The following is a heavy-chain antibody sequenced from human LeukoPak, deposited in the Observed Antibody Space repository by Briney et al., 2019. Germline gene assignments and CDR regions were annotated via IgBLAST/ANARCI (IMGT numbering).Heavy chain of an antibody. CDR2: FDPEDGET. V-gene: IGHV1-24*01. D-gene: IGHD3-3*01. Sequence: ASVKVSCKVSGYTLTELSMHWVRQAPGKGLEWMGGFDPEDGETIYAQKFQGRVTMTEDTSTDTAYMELSSLRSEDTAVYYCAASQYYDFWSGSEDWGQGTLVTVSS. CDR1: GYTLTELS. CDR3: AASQYYDFWSGSED. J-gene: IGHJ4*02.